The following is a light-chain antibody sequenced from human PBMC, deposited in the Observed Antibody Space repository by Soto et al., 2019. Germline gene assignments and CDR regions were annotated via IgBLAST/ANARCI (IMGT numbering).Light chain of an antibody. CDR2: GAS. Sequence: EVVMTQSPATLSVSPGDRATLSCSASQNVNTNLAWYQQQPGQAPRLLIFGASTWATGIPARFSVSGSGTAVTLTISSLQPEDFAVYYCQQYNNWPLTVGGGTKVEIK. V-gene: IGKV3-15*01. CDR3: QQYNNWPLT. CDR1: QNVNTN. J-gene: IGKJ4*01.